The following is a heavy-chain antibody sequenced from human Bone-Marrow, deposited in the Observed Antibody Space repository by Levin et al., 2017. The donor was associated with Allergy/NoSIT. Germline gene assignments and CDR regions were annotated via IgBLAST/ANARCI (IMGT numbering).Heavy chain of an antibody. CDR1: GFTFSDYA. CDR3: GKVYEDSSGDCTARGWFDP. CDR2: VSGSADSK. Sequence: PGGSLRLSCAASGFTFSDYAMTWVRQAPGKGLEWVSAVSGSADSKHYAESVKGRFTISRDNSKNTLYLQMNSLRAADTAIYYCGKVYEDSSGDCTARGWFDPWPGGPGHRLL. V-gene: IGHV3-23*01. J-gene: IGHJ5*02. D-gene: IGHD3-22*01.